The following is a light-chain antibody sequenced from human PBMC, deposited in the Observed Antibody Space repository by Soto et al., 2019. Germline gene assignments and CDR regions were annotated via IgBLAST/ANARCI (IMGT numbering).Light chain of an antibody. CDR3: AAWDDILSGPV. J-gene: IGLJ2*01. CDR2: TDN. Sequence: QSVLTQPPSASGTPGQRVTISCSGSDSNIGRHFVYWYQQLPGTAPKLLIFTDNQRPAGVPDRFSGSKSGTSGSLAISGLRSDDEGEYYCAAWDDILSGPVFGGGTKLTVL. V-gene: IGLV1-47*02. CDR1: DSNIGRHF.